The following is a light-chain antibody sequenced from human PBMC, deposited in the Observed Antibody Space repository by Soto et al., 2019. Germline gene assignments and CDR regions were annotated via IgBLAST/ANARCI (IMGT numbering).Light chain of an antibody. Sequence: DIVMTQSPATLSVSPGERATLSCRASQTVYTNLAWYQQKPGQAPRLLIYGASARAAGIPDRFSGSGSGTEFTLTISSLQSKDFAVYYCQHYNNWPFAFGQGTKLEIK. CDR2: GAS. CDR1: QTVYTN. V-gene: IGKV3-15*01. CDR3: QHYNNWPFA. J-gene: IGKJ2*01.